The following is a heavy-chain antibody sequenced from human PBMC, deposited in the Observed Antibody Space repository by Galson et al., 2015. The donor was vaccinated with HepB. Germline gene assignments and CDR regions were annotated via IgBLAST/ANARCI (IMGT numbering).Heavy chain of an antibody. J-gene: IGHJ3*02. V-gene: IGHV2-70*11. CDR3: ARIQTTVVMGAFDI. CDR1: GFSLSTSGMC. CDR2: IDWDDDK. D-gene: IGHD4-23*01. Sequence: PALVKPTQTLTLTCTFSGFSLSTSGMCVSWIRQPPGKALEWLARIDWDDDKYYSTSLKTRLTISKDTSKNQVVLTMTNMDPVDTATYYCARIQTTVVMGAFDIWGQGTMVTVSS.